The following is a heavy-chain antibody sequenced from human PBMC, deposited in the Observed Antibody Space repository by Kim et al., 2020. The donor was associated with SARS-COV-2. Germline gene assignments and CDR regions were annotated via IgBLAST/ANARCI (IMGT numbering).Heavy chain of an antibody. CDR2: IWYDGSNK. V-gene: IGHV3-33*06. CDR3: AKEQWYGDNGHYGMDV. Sequence: GGSLRLSCAASGFTFSSYGMHWVRQAPGKGLEWVAVIWYDGSNKYYADSVKGRFTISRDNSKNTLYLQMNSLRAEDTAVYYCAKEQWYGDNGHYGMDVWGQGTTVTVSS. D-gene: IGHD4-17*01. CDR1: GFTFSSYG. J-gene: IGHJ6*02.